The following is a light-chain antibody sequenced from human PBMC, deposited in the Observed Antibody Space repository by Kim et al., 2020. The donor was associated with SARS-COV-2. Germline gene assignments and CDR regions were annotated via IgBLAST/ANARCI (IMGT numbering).Light chain of an antibody. CDR2: LVS. CDR1: QSLLHSNGYNY. J-gene: IGKJ4*01. V-gene: IGKV2-28*01. CDR3: MQALQTPLT. Sequence: DIVMTQSPLSLPVTPGEPASISCRSSQSLLHSNGYNYLDWYLQKPGQSPQLLIYLVSNRASGVPDRFSDSGSGTDFTLKISRVEAEDVGVYYCMQALQTPLTFGGGTKVDIK.